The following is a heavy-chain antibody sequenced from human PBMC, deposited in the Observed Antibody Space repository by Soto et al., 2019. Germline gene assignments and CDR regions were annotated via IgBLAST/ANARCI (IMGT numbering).Heavy chain of an antibody. J-gene: IGHJ5*02. Sequence: ASVKVSCKASGYTFTGYYMHWVRQAPGQGLEWMGWINPNSGGTNYAQKFQGRVTMTRDTSISTAYMELSRLRSDDTAVYYCARDRYCSGGSCYYYWFDPWGQGTLVTVSS. V-gene: IGHV1-2*02. CDR2: INPNSGGT. CDR3: ARDRYCSGGSCYYYWFDP. D-gene: IGHD2-15*01. CDR1: GYTFTGYY.